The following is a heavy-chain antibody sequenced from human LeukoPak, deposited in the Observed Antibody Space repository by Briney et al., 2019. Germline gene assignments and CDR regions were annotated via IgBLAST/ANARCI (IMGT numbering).Heavy chain of an antibody. Sequence: GGSLRLSCAASGFTFSDYAMHWVRQAPGKGLEYVSAIGSNGGSTYYANSVKGRFTISRDTSKNTLYLQMGSLRAEDMAVYYCARDNIAATGTGDYWGQGTLVTVSS. J-gene: IGHJ4*02. CDR3: ARDNIAATGTGDY. CDR1: GFTFSDYA. V-gene: IGHV3-64*01. D-gene: IGHD6-13*01. CDR2: IGSNGGST.